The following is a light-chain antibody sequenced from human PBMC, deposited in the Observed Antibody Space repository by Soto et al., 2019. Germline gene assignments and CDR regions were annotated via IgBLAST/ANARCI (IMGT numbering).Light chain of an antibody. J-gene: IGLJ1*01. Sequence: QSALTQPASVSGSRGQSITISWTGTSSDVGSYNFVSWYQQLPGKAPKLMIYEVSNRPSGVSNRFSGSKSGNTASLTISGLQAEDEADYYCSSYTTSSNYVFGSGTKVTVL. CDR1: SSDVGSYNF. CDR2: EVS. CDR3: SSYTTSSNYV. V-gene: IGLV2-14*01.